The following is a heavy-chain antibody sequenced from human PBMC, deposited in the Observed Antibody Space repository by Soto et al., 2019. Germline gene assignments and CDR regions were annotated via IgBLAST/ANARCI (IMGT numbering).Heavy chain of an antibody. V-gene: IGHV3-23*01. Sequence: GGSLRLSCAASGFIFSNYAMSWVRQAPGKGLEWVATINNSGGSPYYADSVKGRFTVSRDNSKNTLYLQMNSLRAEDTAVYYCVTQSRSRPFEYWGQGTLVTVSS. CDR1: GFIFSNYA. CDR2: INNSGGSP. J-gene: IGHJ4*02. CDR3: VTQSRSRPFEY.